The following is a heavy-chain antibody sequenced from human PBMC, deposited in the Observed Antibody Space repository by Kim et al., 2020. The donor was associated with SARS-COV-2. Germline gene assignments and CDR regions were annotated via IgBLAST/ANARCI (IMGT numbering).Heavy chain of an antibody. D-gene: IGHD6-13*01. Sequence: SPSFQGQVTISADKSLSTAYLQWSSLKASDTAMYYCARREGRVMAAASHWGQGTLVTVSS. V-gene: IGHV5-51*01. CDR3: ARREGRVMAAASH. J-gene: IGHJ4*02.